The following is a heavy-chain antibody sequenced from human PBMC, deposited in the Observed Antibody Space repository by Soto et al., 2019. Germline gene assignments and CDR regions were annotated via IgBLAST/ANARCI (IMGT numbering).Heavy chain of an antibody. CDR3: ARDHVVTTNWFDP. CDR1: GGSISSGGYY. D-gene: IGHD3-22*01. J-gene: IGHJ5*02. V-gene: IGHV4-31*03. Sequence: PSETLSLTCTVSGGSISSGGYYWSWIRQHPGKGLEWIGYIYYSGSTYYNPSLKSRVTISVDTSKNQFSLKLSPVTAADTAVYYCARDHVVTTNWFDPWGQGTLVTVSS. CDR2: IYYSGST.